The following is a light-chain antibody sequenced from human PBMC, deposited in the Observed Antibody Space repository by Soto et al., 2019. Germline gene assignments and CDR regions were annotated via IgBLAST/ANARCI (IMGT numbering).Light chain of an antibody. CDR1: SSDVGGYNY. Sequence: QSALTQPASVSGSPGQSITISCTGTSSDVGGYNYVSWYQQHPGKAPKLMIYEFSNRPSGVSNRFSVSKSGNTASLTISGLQAEDEADYYCSSYTIISSYVFGTGTKVTVL. CDR2: EFS. J-gene: IGLJ1*01. CDR3: SSYTIISSYV. V-gene: IGLV2-14*01.